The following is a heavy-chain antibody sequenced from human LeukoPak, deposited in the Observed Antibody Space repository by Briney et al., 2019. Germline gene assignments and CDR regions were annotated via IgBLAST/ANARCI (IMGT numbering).Heavy chain of an antibody. CDR1: GFTFSSYG. D-gene: IGHD3-22*01. CDR3: ARGEDSSGYRNWFDP. J-gene: IGHJ5*02. Sequence: GGSLRLSCAASGFTFSSYGMHWVRQAPGKGLEWVAFIRYDGSNKYYGDSVKGRFTISRDNSKNTLYLQMNSLRAEDTAVYYCARGEDSSGYRNWFDPWGQGTLVTVSS. CDR2: IRYDGSNK. V-gene: IGHV3-30*02.